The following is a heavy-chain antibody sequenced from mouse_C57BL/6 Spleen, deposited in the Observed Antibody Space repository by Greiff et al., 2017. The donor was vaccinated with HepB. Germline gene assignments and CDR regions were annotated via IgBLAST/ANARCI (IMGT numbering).Heavy chain of an antibody. CDR1: GFTFSDYY. D-gene: IGHD1-1*01. CDR2: INYDGSST. J-gene: IGHJ3*01. CDR3: AREGPYYGSPFAY. V-gene: IGHV5-16*01. Sequence: EVQVVESEGGLVQPGSSMKLSCTASGFTFSDYYMAWVRQVPEKGLEWVANINYDGSSTYYLDSLKSRFIISRDNAKNILYLQMSSLKSEDTATYYCAREGPYYGSPFAYWGQGTLVTVSA.